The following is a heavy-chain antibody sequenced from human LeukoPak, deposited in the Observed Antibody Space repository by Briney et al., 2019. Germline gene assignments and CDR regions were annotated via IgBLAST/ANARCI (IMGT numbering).Heavy chain of an antibody. V-gene: IGHV3-7*01. J-gene: IGHJ4*02. D-gene: IGHD4-11*01. CDR3: VKKLNALSNT. Sequence: GGSLRLSCVASGFPFSNYWINWVRQSPGKGLEWVANINEDGSEGRYVDSVKGRFTISRDNAKNSLYLQMNSLRVEDTGVYYCVKKLNALSNTWGQGTLVTVSS. CDR2: INEDGSEG. CDR1: GFPFSNYW.